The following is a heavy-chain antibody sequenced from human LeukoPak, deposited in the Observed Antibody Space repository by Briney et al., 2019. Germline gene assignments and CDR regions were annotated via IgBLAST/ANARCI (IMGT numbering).Heavy chain of an antibody. CDR2: IYAGNGNT. V-gene: IGHV1-3*01. J-gene: IGHJ5*02. Sequence: ASVKVSCKASGYTFTSYAMHWARQAPGQRLEWMGWIYAGNGNTKYSQKFQGRVTITRDTSASTAYMELSSLRSEDTAVYYCARAAGYCSGGSCYLNWFDPWGQGTLVTVSS. CDR3: ARAAGYCSGGSCYLNWFDP. D-gene: IGHD2-15*01. CDR1: GYTFTSYA.